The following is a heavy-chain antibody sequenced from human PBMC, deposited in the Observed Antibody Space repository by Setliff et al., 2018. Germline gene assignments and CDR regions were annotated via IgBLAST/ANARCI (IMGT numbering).Heavy chain of an antibody. D-gene: IGHD3-3*01. Sequence: HPGGSLRLSCAASGFTFSSYWMHWVRQAPGKGLVWVSRINSDGSSTSYADSVKGRFTISRDNAKNTLYLQMNSLRAEDTAVYYCARRVDTIFGDHHIDYWGQGTLVTAPQ. J-gene: IGHJ4*02. CDR1: GFTFSSYW. CDR3: ARRVDTIFGDHHIDY. V-gene: IGHV3-74*01. CDR2: INSDGSST.